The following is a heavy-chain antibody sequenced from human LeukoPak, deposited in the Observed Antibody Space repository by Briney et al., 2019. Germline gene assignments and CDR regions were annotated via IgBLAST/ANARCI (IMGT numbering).Heavy chain of an antibody. CDR2: IYDSGST. D-gene: IGHD2-2*01. CDR1: GGSVRSSYYY. V-gene: IGHV4-39*07. Sequence: PSETLSLTCTVPGGSVRSSYYYWGWIRQPPGKGLEWIGSIYDSGSTYYNPSLKSRVTISVDTSKNQFSLKLSSVTAADTAVYYCARDESGCSSTSCYNWFDPWGQGTLVTVSS. CDR3: ARDESGCSSTSCYNWFDP. J-gene: IGHJ5*02.